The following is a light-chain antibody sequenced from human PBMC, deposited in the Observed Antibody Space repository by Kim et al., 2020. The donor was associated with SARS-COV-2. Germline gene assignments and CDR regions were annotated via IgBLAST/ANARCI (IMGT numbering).Light chain of an antibody. J-gene: IGLJ1*01. CDR1: NSDVDAYNY. Sequence: QSALTQPASASGSPGQSVTISCTGTNSDVDAYNYVSWYQQQPGRAPKLMIYDVNKRPSGIPNRFSGSKSGNTASLTISGLQPEDDSDYYCLSYTRSCIVFGSGTKVTVL. CDR3: LSYTRSCIV. V-gene: IGLV2-14*03. CDR2: DVN.